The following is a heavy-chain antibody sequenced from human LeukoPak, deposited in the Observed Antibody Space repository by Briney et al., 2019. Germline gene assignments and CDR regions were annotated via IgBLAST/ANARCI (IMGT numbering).Heavy chain of an antibody. V-gene: IGHV3-7*01. D-gene: IGHD3-22*01. J-gene: IGHJ2*01. CDR3: ARDRDSRWDFDL. CDR1: GFPFSSYE. Sequence: GGSLRLSCAASGFPFSSYEMNWVRQAPGKGLEWVASIKQDGSETYYVDSVKGRFTLSRDNAKNSLYLQMNSLRPDDTAVYYCARDRDSRWDFDLWGRGTLVTVSS. CDR2: IKQDGSET.